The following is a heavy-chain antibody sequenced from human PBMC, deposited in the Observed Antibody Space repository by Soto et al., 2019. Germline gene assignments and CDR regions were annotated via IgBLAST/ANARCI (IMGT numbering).Heavy chain of an antibody. CDR3: AHRATMTIFGLIIDNGIWFDP. D-gene: IGHD3-3*01. V-gene: IGHV2-5*02. CDR2: IYWDGDK. Sequence: QINLIESGPPLVKPTQTLTLTCTFSGFLLSTSGAAVGWVRQPPGRALEWLALIYWDGDKRYNASLGNRLTITKDTSMNQVVLTLTNVDPADMATYYCAHRATMTIFGLIIDNGIWFDPWGQGTRVIVSS. CDR1: GFLLSTSGAA. J-gene: IGHJ5*02.